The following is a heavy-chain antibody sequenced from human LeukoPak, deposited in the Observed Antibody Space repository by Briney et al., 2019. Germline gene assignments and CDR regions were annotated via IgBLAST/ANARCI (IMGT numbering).Heavy chain of an antibody. J-gene: IGHJ5*02. CDR3: AREYYYGSGVWFDP. D-gene: IGHD3-10*01. Sequence: SETLTLTCTVSGGSISSDSYYWSWIRQPAGKGLEWIGRSYTRGSTNNNPSLKSRVTISVDTSKNQISLKLSSGTAADTAVHYWAREYYYGSGVWFDPWGQGTLVTVSS. CDR2: SYTRGST. V-gene: IGHV4-61*02. CDR1: GGSISSDSYY.